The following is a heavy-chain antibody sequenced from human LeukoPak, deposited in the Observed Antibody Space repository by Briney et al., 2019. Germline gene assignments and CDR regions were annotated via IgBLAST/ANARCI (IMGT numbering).Heavy chain of an antibody. V-gene: IGHV4-34*01. CDR1: GGSFSGYY. Sequence: SETLSLTCAVSGGSFSGYYWSWIRQPPGKGLEWIGEINHSGSTNYNPSLKSRVTISVDTSKNQFSLKLSSVTAADTALYYCARGYDSTGYVLTDIWGQGTTVTVSS. D-gene: IGHD3-22*01. CDR3: ARGYDSTGYVLTDI. J-gene: IGHJ3*02. CDR2: INHSGST.